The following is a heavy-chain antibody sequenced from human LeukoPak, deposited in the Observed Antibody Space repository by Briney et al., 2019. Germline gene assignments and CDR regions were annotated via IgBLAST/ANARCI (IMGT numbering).Heavy chain of an antibody. CDR2: IYYSGST. CDR3: ARGDGGYSSGWRHTHWFDP. Sequence: PSETLSLTCTVSGGSISSSSYYWGWFRQPPGKGPEYIGSIYYSGSTYYNPSLQSRVTISVDTSKNQFSLRLSSVTAADTAVYYCARGDGGYSSGWRHTHWFDPWGQGTLVTVSS. J-gene: IGHJ5*02. V-gene: IGHV4-39*07. CDR1: GGSISSSSYY. D-gene: IGHD6-19*01.